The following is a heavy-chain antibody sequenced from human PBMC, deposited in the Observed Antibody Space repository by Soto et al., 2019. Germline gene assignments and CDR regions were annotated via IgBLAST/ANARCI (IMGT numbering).Heavy chain of an antibody. D-gene: IGHD3-10*01. CDR2: ISYDGSTK. CDR1: GFTFSTYG. Sequence: QVQLVESGGGVVQPGRSLRLSCAASGFTFSTYGMHWVRQAPGKGLDWVAVISYDGSTKYYADSVKGRFTISRDNSKNTLYLQMNSLRPEDTAVYYCARMEGVRWYFDLWGRGTLVTVSS. J-gene: IGHJ2*01. V-gene: IGHV3-30*03. CDR3: ARMEGVRWYFDL.